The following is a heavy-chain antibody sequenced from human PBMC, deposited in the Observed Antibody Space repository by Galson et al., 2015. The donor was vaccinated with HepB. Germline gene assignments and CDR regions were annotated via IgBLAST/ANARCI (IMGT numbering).Heavy chain of an antibody. D-gene: IGHD5-18*01. V-gene: IGHV1-8*01. CDR2: MNPNSGNT. Sequence: SVKVSCKASGYTFTSYDINWVRQATGQGLEWMGWMNPNSGNTGYAQKFQGRVTMTRNTSISTAYMELSSLRSEDTAVYYCARGFTAMVTSSLFWFDPWGQGTLVTVSS. CDR1: GYTFTSYD. J-gene: IGHJ5*02. CDR3: ARGFTAMVTSSLFWFDP.